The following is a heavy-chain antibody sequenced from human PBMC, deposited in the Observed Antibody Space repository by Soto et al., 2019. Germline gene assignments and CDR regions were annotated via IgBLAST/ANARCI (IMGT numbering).Heavy chain of an antibody. Sequence: ASVKVSCKASGYTFTGYYIHWVRQAPGQGLEWMGWIHPNSGVTKYAQKFQDCVTMTRDTSISTAYMEMNRLGSDDTAVYYCAVGFMITFGGILGYFDYWGQGTLVTGSS. D-gene: IGHD3-16*02. J-gene: IGHJ4*02. CDR1: GYTFTGYY. V-gene: IGHV1-2*04. CDR3: AVGFMITFGGILGYFDY. CDR2: IHPNSGVT.